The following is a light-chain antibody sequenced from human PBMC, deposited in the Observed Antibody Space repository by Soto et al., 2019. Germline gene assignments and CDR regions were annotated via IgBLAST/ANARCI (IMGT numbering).Light chain of an antibody. CDR2: AAS. V-gene: IGKV1-17*01. Sequence: DIQMTQSPSTLSASVGDRVTITCRASQGISSYLAWYQQKPGEVPKRLIYAASSLQSGVPSRFSGYGSGTEFTLTISSLQPEDSAIYYCLQHNSYPLTFGGGTKVDIK. J-gene: IGKJ4*01. CDR3: LQHNSYPLT. CDR1: QGISSY.